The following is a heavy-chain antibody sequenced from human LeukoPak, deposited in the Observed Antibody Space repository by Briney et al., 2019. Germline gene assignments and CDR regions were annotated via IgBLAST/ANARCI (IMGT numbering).Heavy chain of an antibody. CDR1: GFNFSNFS. V-gene: IGHV3-21*01. D-gene: IGHD3-22*01. CDR3: ARASHYYDSSSYYEHYGMDV. CDR2: HKNCKSYI. J-gene: IGHJ6*02. Sequence: GFPRLSLAASGFNFSNFSLKRVRPASGEGPVGVLSHKNCKSYIYYADSVKGRFTISRDNAKNSLYLQMNSLRAEDTAVYYCARASHYYDSSSYYEHYGMDVWGQGTTVTVSS.